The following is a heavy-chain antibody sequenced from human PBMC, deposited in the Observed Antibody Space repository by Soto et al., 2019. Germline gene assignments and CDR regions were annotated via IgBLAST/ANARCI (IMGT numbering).Heavy chain of an antibody. CDR3: ARDSHSGSYNY. V-gene: IGHV3-7*05. CDR2: IKQDGSEK. D-gene: IGHD1-26*01. J-gene: IGHJ4*02. Sequence: EVQLVESGGGLVQPGGSLRLSCAASGFTFSSYWMSWVRQVPGKGLEWVANIKQDGSEKYYVDSVKGRFTISRDNAKNSLYLQMNSLRAEDTAVYYCARDSHSGSYNYWGQGTLVTVSS. CDR1: GFTFSSYW.